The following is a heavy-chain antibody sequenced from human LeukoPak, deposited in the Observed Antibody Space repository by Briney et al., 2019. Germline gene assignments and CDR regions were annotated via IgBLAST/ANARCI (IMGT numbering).Heavy chain of an antibody. CDR3: AKGGGYEAQYYYYYLDV. V-gene: IGHV3-30*02. Sequence: GGSLRLSCAASGFTFSSYGMHWVRQAPGKGLEWVAFIRYDGSNKYYADSVKGRFTISGDNSKNTLYLQMKSLRAEDTAVYYCAKGGGYEAQYYYYYLDVWGKGATVTISS. D-gene: IGHD5-12*01. CDR1: GFTFSSYG. CDR2: IRYDGSNK. J-gene: IGHJ6*03.